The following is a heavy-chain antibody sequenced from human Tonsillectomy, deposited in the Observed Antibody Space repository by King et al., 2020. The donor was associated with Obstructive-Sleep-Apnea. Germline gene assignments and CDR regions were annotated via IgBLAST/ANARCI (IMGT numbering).Heavy chain of an antibody. CDR3: AREDSSGWYVL. J-gene: IGHJ5*02. V-gene: IGHV1-18*01. CDR1: GYTFSNYG. Sequence: VQLVESGGEVRKPGASVKVSCKASGYTFSNYGITWVRQAPGQGLEWMGWVSAYNGHTKYAQKFQGRVSMTTDTSTSTAYMELRSLRSDDTAVYYCAREDSSGWYVLWVQGTLVTVSS. D-gene: IGHD6-19*01. CDR2: VSAYNGHT.